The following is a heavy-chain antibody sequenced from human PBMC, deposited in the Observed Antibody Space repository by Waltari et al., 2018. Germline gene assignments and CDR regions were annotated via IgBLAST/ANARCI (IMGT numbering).Heavy chain of an antibody. D-gene: IGHD3-16*02. CDR3: ARNYRDY. CDR1: GFTFSNYW. V-gene: IGHV3-74*01. Sequence: EVQLVESGGGFVQPGGSLRLSCAASGFTFSNYWMHWVRQVPGKGLVGVSRCSGDGRITHYADSLKGRFTISRDNAENTLYLQMNSLTVEDTAVYYCARNYRDYWVQGTLVTVSS. CDR2: CSGDGRIT. J-gene: IGHJ4*02.